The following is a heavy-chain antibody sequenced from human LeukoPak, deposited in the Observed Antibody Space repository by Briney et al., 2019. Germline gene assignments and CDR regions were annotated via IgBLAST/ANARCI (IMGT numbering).Heavy chain of an antibody. CDR3: AKSLLRYFDWLPLDY. CDR1: GFTFSSYG. J-gene: IGHJ4*02. CDR2: ISYDGSNK. V-gene: IGHV3-30*18. Sequence: PGRSLRLSCAAPGFTFSSYGMHWVRQAPGKGLEWVAVISYDGSNKYYADSVKGRFTISRDNSKNTLYLQMNSLRAEDTAVYYCAKSLLRYFDWLPLDYWGQGTLVTVSS. D-gene: IGHD3-9*01.